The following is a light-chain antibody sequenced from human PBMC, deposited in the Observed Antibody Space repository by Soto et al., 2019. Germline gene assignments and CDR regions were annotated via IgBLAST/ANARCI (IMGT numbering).Light chain of an antibody. V-gene: IGLV1-40*01. Sequence: QSVLTQPPSVSGAPGQRVTISCTGSSSNIGAGYDVHWYQQLPGTAPKLLIYGNSNRPSGVPDRFSGSKSGTSASLAITGLQAGDAADYYCQSYDSSLSALFGGGTKLTVL. CDR3: QSYDSSLSAL. CDR2: GNS. J-gene: IGLJ3*02. CDR1: SSNIGAGYD.